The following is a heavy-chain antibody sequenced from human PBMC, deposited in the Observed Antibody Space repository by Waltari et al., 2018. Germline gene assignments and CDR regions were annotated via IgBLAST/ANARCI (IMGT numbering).Heavy chain of an antibody. CDR2: IGGSSGST. CDR3: AREVVVSATLCFDY. J-gene: IGHJ4*02. Sequence: QVQLQESGPGLVKPSETLSLPCAVPGGSVSRSNWWSWIRQPPGKGLEWIGNIGGSSGSTYYNPSLKSRVTISKDTSKNQFSLKLSSVTAADTAVYYCAREVVVSATLCFDYWGQGVLVTVSS. D-gene: IGHD2-21*02. CDR1: GGSVSRSNW. V-gene: IGHV4-4*02.